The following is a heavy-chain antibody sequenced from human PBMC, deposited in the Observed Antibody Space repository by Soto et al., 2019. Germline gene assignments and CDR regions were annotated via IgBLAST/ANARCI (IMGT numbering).Heavy chain of an antibody. J-gene: IGHJ6*02. CDR2: IWYDGSNK. D-gene: IGHD3-3*01. V-gene: IGHV3-33*01. CDR3: ARDGDFYGDYYYYGMDV. CDR1: GFTFSSYG. Sequence: QVQLVESGGGVVQPGRSLRLSCAASGFTFSSYGMHWVRQAPGKGLECVAVIWYDGSNKYYADSVKGRFTISRDNSKNTRYLQMNSLRAEDTAVYYCARDGDFYGDYYYYGMDVWGQGTTVTVSS.